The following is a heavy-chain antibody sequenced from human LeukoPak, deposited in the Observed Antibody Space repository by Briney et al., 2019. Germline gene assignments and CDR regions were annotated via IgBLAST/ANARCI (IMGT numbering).Heavy chain of an antibody. J-gene: IGHJ5*02. Sequence: QTGGSLRLSCAASGFTFSSYAMHWVRQAPGKGLEWVAVISYDGSNKYYADSVKGRFTISRDNSKNTLYLQMNSLRAEDTAVYYCAKDYEVGPSNWFDPWGQGTLVTVSS. CDR3: AKDYEVGPSNWFDP. CDR1: GFTFSSYA. CDR2: ISYDGSNK. V-gene: IGHV3-30-3*01. D-gene: IGHD1-26*01.